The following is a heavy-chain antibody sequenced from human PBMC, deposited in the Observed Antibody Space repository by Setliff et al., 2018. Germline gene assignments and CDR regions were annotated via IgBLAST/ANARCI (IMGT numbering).Heavy chain of an antibody. J-gene: IGHJ4*02. CDR1: GFTFSSYE. V-gene: IGHV3-48*03. CDR2: ISSRGSTI. Sequence: TGGSLRLSCAASGFTFSSYEMNWVRQAPGKGLEWVSFISSRGSTIYYADSVKGRFTISRDNAKNSLFLQMNSLRAEDTAMYFCARLRKDYGDYYYFDYWGQGTLVTVSS. CDR3: ARLRKDYGDYYYFDY. D-gene: IGHD4-17*01.